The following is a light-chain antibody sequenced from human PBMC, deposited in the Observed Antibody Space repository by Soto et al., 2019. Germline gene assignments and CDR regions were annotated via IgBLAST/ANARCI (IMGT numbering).Light chain of an antibody. CDR3: QHRATWPPSVT. CDR1: QSVGTF. CDR2: DVS. Sequence: EVVLAQPPDTLSLSPGARATLYCRASQSVGTFLNWYQHKPGQAARLLIYDVSKRATGIPARFGGSGSGTDFTLTIRKLEPEDFAVYYCQHRATWPPSVTFGGGTRV. J-gene: IGKJ4*01. V-gene: IGKV3-11*01.